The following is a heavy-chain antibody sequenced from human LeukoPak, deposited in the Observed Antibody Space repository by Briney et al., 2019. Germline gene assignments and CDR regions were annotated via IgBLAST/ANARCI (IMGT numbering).Heavy chain of an antibody. CDR1: GFSLSSHW. V-gene: IGHV3-66*01. CDR3: ARDRDDI. D-gene: IGHD3-10*01. CDR2: IYSGGST. Sequence: GGSLRLSCAASGFSLSSHWMSWVRQAPGKGLEWVSVIYSGGSTYYADSVKGRFTISRDNSKNTLYLQMNSLRAEDTAVYYCARDRDDIWGQGTMVTVSS. J-gene: IGHJ3*02.